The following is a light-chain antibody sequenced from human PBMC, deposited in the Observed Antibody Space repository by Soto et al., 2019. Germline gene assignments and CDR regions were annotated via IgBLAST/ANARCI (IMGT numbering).Light chain of an antibody. CDR2: DVS. J-gene: IGLJ2*01. CDR1: SSHVGGYNY. CDR3: SSYTSSSTLVV. V-gene: IGLV2-14*01. Sequence: QSVLTQPASVSGSPGQSITISCTGTSSHVGGYNYVSWYQQHPGKAPKLMIYDVSNRRSGVSNRFSGSKSGNTASLTISGLQAEDEADYYCSSYTSSSTLVVFGGGTKLTVL.